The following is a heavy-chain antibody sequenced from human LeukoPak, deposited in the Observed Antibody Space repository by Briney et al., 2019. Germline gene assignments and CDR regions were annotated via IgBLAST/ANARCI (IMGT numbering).Heavy chain of an antibody. D-gene: IGHD1-26*01. CDR2: MNPNSAHT. CDR3: ARGPALHSKSVGGRWFDP. J-gene: IGHJ5*02. CDR1: GYTFTNYD. Sequence: GASVKVSCKASGYTFTNYDIHWVRQAAGHGLEWMGWMNPNSAHTGHAQKFQGRVTMTRDTSMSTAYMELSGLTSEDTAMYYCARGPALHSKSVGGRWFDPWGQGTLVTVSS. V-gene: IGHV1-8*01.